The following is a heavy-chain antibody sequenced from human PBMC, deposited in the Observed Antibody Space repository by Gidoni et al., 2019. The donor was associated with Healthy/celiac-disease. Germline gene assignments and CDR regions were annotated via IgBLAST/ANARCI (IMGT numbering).Heavy chain of an antibody. J-gene: IGHJ3*02. V-gene: IGHV3-33*01. CDR2: IWYAGSNK. D-gene: IGHD1-1*01. CDR3: ARDVKVNWNDVPRSDDAFDI. Sequence: QVQLVESGGGVVQHGRSLRLSGAPSGFTFSSYGMHWVRQAPGKGLEWVAVIWYAGSNKYYADAVKGRFTIYRDNSKNTLYLQMNSLRAEDTAVYYCARDVKVNWNDVPRSDDAFDIWGQGTMVTVSS. CDR1: GFTFSSYG.